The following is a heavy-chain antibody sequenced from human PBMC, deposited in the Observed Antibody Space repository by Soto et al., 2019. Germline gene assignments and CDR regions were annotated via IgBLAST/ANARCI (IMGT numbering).Heavy chain of an antibody. Sequence: EVQLVESGGGLVQPGGSLRLSCVASGFTFSGDWMRWVRQAAGKGLVWVSRINMDGTSTNYADSVKGRFTISRDNAKNTLYLQMNSLRVDDTAVYYCARGPRGLYHHDYWGQGALVTVS. CDR1: GFTFSGDW. CDR3: ARGPRGLYHHDY. D-gene: IGHD2-8*02. J-gene: IGHJ4*02. V-gene: IGHV3-74*01. CDR2: INMDGTST.